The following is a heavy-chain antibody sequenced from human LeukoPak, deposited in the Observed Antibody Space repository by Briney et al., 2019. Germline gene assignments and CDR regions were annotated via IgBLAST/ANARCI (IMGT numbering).Heavy chain of an antibody. CDR1: GYTFTSYD. CDR2: MNPNSGNT. Sequence: GASVKVSCXASGYTFTSYDINWVRQAIGQGLEWMGWMNPNSGNTGGAQKFQGRVTLTRNTSICTVYMELGSLRSEDTAVYYCARGQRAFDIWGQGTMVTVSS. J-gene: IGHJ3*02. CDR3: ARGQRAFDI. V-gene: IGHV1-8*01.